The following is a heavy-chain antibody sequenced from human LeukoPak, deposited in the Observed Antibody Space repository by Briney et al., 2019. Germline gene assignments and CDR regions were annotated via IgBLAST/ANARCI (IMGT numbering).Heavy chain of an antibody. CDR2: ISGSGGST. V-gene: IGHV3-23*01. Sequence: GGSLRLSCAASGFTFSSYGMSWVRQGLGKGLEGVSAISGSGGSTYYADSVKGRLTISRDNSKNTLYLQMNSLRAEDTAVYYCAKGAAVVPAARLGYMDVWGKGTTVTVSS. D-gene: IGHD2-2*01. CDR3: AKGAAVVPAARLGYMDV. CDR1: GFTFSSYG. J-gene: IGHJ6*03.